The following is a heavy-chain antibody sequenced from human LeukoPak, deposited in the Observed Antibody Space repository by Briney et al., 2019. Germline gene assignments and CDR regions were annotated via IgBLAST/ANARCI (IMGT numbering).Heavy chain of an antibody. J-gene: IGHJ4*02. CDR2: ISGSGNNT. CDR1: GFTFSSYA. V-gene: IGHV3-23*01. Sequence: GGSLRLSCAASGFTFSSYALGWDRQAPWKGLEWVSAISGSGNNTYYADSVKGRFTISRDNSKNTLYLQMNSLRAEDTAVYYCAKGLRGFDSWGQGTQVTVSS. D-gene: IGHD3-16*01. CDR3: AKGLRGFDS.